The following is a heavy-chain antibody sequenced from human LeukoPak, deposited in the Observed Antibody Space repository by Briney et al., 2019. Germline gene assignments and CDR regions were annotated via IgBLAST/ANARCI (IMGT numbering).Heavy chain of an antibody. D-gene: IGHD3-10*02. CDR1: GFTFSKTN. CDR3: AKEACSGTYCIYYFMDV. Sequence: PWGSLRLSCEGSGFTFSKTNMNWVRQAPGKGLEWVSSITSSSSSIYYADSVKGRFTISRDNAKNSLYLQLNGLRAEDTAVYYCAKEACSGTYCIYYFMDVWGKGTMVTVFS. CDR2: ITSSSSSI. V-gene: IGHV3-21*01. J-gene: IGHJ6*03.